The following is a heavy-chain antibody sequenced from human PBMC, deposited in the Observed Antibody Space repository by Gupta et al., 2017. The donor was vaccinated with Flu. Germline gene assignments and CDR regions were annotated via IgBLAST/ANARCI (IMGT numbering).Heavy chain of an antibody. CDR2: ISGSGGST. Sequence: EVQLLDSGGGLVQLGGSLRLACAASGFTFSSYAMSWVRQAPGKGLEWVSAISGSGGSTYYADSVKGRFTISRDNSKNTLYLQMNSLRAEDTAVYYCAKAATAESYGMDVWGQGTTVTVSS. J-gene: IGHJ6*02. D-gene: IGHD5-24*01. V-gene: IGHV3-23*01. CDR3: AKAATAESYGMDV. CDR1: GFTFSSYA.